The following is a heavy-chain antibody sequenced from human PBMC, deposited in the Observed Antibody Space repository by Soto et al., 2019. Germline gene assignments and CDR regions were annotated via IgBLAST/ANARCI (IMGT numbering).Heavy chain of an antibody. Sequence: GASVKVSCKASGYTFTGYYMHWVRQAPGQGLEWMGWINPNSGGTNYAQKFQGWVTMTRDTSISTAYMELSRLRSDDTAVYYCAREWGGAGIVGAPRPFDYWGQGTLVTVSS. D-gene: IGHD1-26*01. CDR3: AREWGGAGIVGAPRPFDY. CDR1: GYTFTGYY. V-gene: IGHV1-2*04. CDR2: INPNSGGT. J-gene: IGHJ4*02.